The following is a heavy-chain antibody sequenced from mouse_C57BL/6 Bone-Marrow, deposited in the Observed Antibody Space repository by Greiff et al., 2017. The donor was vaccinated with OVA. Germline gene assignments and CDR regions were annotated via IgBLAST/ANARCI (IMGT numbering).Heavy chain of an antibody. CDR1: GYTFTSYW. D-gene: IGHD1-1*01. J-gene: IGHJ3*01. V-gene: IGHV1-52*01. CDR2: IDPSDSET. Sequence: QVQLQQPGAELVRPGSSVKLSCKASGYTFTSYWMHWVKQRPIQGLEWIGNIDPSDSETHYNQKFKDKATLTVDKSSSTAYMQLSSLTSEDSAVYYCARSFYYGSFAWFAYWGQGTLVTVSA. CDR3: ARSFYYGSFAWFAY.